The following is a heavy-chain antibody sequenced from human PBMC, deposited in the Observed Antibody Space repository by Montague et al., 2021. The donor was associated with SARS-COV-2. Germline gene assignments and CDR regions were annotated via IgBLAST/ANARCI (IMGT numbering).Heavy chain of an antibody. V-gene: IGHV4-39*01. CDR1: GGSISSSSYY. D-gene: IGHD3-22*01. Sequence: SETLSLTCTVSGGSISSSSYYWGWIRQPPGQGLEWIGSIYYSGSTYYNPSLQSLVTISVATSKNQFSLKLSSVTAADTAVYYCARFPTSYYYDSKAGPATPDAFDIWGQGTMVTVSS. CDR3: ARFPTSYYYDSKAGPATPDAFDI. CDR2: IYYSGST. J-gene: IGHJ3*02.